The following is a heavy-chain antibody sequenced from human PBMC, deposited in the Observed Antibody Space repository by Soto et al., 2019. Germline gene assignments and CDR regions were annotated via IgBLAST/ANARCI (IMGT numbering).Heavy chain of an antibody. J-gene: IGHJ5*02. V-gene: IGHV1-24*01. Sequence: GASVKVSCKVSGYTLTELSMHWVRQAPGKGLEWMGGFDPEDGETIHAQKFQGRVTMTEDTSTDTAYMELSSLRSEDTAVYYCATNGGEQLVMENWFDPWGQGTLVTVSS. CDR2: FDPEDGET. D-gene: IGHD6-6*01. CDR3: ATNGGEQLVMENWFDP. CDR1: GYTLTELS.